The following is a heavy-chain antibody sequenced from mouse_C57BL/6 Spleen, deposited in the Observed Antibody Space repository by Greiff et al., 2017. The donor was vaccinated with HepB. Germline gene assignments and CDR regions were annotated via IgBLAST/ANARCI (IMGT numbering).Heavy chain of an antibody. D-gene: IGHD1-1*01. V-gene: IGHV14-1*01. J-gene: IGHJ3*01. CDR1: GFNIKDYY. Sequence: EVQLVESGAELVRPGASVKLSCTASGFNIKDYYMHWVKQRPEQGLEWIGRIDPEDGDTEYAPKFQGKATMTADTSSNTAYLQLSSLTSEDTAVYYCTFIYYYGSSPAWFAYWGQGTLVTVSA. CDR3: TFIYYYGSSPAWFAY. CDR2: IDPEDGDT.